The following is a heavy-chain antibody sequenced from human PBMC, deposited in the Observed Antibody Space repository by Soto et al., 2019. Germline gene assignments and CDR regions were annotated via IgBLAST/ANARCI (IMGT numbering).Heavy chain of an antibody. CDR2: INAGNGNT. J-gene: IGHJ4*02. CDR3: ARSIVVVTAADY. D-gene: IGHD2-21*02. V-gene: IGHV1-3*01. CDR1: GYTFTSYA. Sequence: QVQLVQSGAEVKKPGASVKVSCKASGYTFTSYAMHWVRQAPGQRLEWMGWINAGNGNTKYSQKFPGRVTITRDTSASTAYMGLSSLRSEDTAVYYCARSIVVVTAADYWGQGTLVTVSS.